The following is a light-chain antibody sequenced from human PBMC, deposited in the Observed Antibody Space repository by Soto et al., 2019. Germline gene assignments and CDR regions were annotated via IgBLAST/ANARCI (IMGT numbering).Light chain of an antibody. CDR2: DAS. J-gene: IGKJ1*01. CDR3: QQYNGYSTWT. CDR1: QSISRW. Sequence: DIQMTQSPSTLSASVGDRVTITCRASQSISRWLAWYQQEPGKAPKVLIWDASSLQRGVPSRFSGSGSGTEFTLTISSLQPDDFATYYCQQYNGYSTWTFGQGTKVEIK. V-gene: IGKV1-5*01.